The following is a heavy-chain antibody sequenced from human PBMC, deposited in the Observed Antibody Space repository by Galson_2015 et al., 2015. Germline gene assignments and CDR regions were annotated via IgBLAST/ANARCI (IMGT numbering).Heavy chain of an antibody. D-gene: IGHD6-6*01. CDR2: IWYDGSNK. Sequence: SLRLSCAASGFTFSSYGMHWVRQAPGKGLEWVAVIWYDGSNKYYADSVKGRFTISRDNSKNTLYLQMNSLRAEDTAVYYCARDGPYSSSSPDYWGQGTLVTVSS. CDR3: ARDGPYSSSSPDY. V-gene: IGHV3-33*01. CDR1: GFTFSSYG. J-gene: IGHJ4*02.